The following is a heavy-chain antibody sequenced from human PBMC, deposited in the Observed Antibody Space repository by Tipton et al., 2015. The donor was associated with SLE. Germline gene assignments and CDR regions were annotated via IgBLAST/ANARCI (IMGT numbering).Heavy chain of an antibody. CDR3: ASSGSSGWFFDL. CDR1: GGSISSYY. CDR2: IYHTKYNPSLSGYT. Sequence: TLPLTCTVSGGSISSYYWSWIRQSPGKGPEWAGYIYHTKYNPSLSGYTNYNPSLKSRLTISVDSSKNQFSLRLTSVTAADTAVYYCASSGSSGWFFDLGGRGTLVTVSS. J-gene: IGHJ2*01. V-gene: IGHV4-59*07.